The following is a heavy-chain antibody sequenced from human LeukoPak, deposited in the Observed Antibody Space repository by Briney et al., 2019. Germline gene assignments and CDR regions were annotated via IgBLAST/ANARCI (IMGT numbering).Heavy chain of an antibody. D-gene: IGHD3-22*01. Sequence: SETLSLTCAVYGGSFSNYYWSWIRQSPGKGLEWIGEINHSGSTNYNPSLKSRVTISVDTSKNQFSLKLSSVTAADTAVYYCARHVRGYYDSSGYYCDYWGQGTLVTVSS. CDR3: ARHVRGYYDSSGYYCDY. CDR1: GGSFSNYY. CDR2: INHSGST. V-gene: IGHV4-34*01. J-gene: IGHJ4*02.